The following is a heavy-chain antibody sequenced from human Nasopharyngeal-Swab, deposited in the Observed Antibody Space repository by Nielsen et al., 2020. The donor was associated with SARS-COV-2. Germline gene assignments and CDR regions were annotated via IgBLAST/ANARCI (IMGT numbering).Heavy chain of an antibody. J-gene: IGHJ5*02. CDR2: FDPEDGET. CDR1: GYTLTELS. D-gene: IGHD3-10*01. V-gene: IGHV1-24*01. CDR3: ATGPVRGVISWFDP. Sequence: ASVQVSCKVSGYTLTELSMHWVRQAPGKGLEWMGGFDPEDGETIYAQKFQGRVTMTEDTSTDTAYMELSSLRSEDTAVYYCATGPVRGVISWFDPWGQGTLVTVSS.